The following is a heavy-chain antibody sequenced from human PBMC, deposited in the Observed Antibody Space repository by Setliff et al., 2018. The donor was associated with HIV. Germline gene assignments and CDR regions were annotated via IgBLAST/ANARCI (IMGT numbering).Heavy chain of an antibody. CDR2: IKQDAGEI. D-gene: IGHD5-18*01. J-gene: IGHJ4*02. Sequence: GESLKISCAASGFTLSSYWMSWVRQAPGKGLEWVANIKQDAGEIYYVDSVKGRFTLSRDNARNSLYLQLNSLRAEDTALYYCARGLTHGYSYGYWDSWGRGTLVTVSS. CDR1: GFTLSSYW. V-gene: IGHV3-7*03. CDR3: ARGLTHGYSYGYWDS.